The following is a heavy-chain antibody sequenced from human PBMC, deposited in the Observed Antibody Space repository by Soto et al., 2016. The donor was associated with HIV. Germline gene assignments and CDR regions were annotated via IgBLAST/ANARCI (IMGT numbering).Heavy chain of an antibody. CDR2: INSDGSST. J-gene: IGHJ4*02. CDR1: GFTLSRYW. Sequence: EVQLVESGGGLIQPGKSLRLSCAAPGFTLSRYWMHWVRQAPGKGLVWVSRINSDGSSTSYADSVKGRFTISRDNAKNLLFLQMNSLRAEDTASCYCATSPLEIFDYWGQGALVTVSS. V-gene: IGHV3-74*01. D-gene: IGHD3-3*01. CDR3: ATSPLEIFDY.